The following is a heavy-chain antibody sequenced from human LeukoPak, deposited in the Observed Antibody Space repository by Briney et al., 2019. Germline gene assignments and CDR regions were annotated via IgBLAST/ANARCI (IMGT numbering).Heavy chain of an antibody. CDR2: IYSGGST. Sequence: PGGSLRLSCAASGFTVSSNYMSWVRQAPGKGLEWVSVIYSGGSTYYADSVKGRFTISRDNSKNTLYLQMNSLRAEDTAVYYCARAPLIYGSGSYYKGALDYWGQGTLVTVSS. D-gene: IGHD3-10*01. V-gene: IGHV3-66*01. CDR3: ARAPLIYGSGSYYKGALDY. CDR1: GFTVSSNY. J-gene: IGHJ4*02.